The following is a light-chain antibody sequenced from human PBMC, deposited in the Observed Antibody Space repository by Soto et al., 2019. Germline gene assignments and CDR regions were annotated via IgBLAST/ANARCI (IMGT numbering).Light chain of an antibody. V-gene: IGLV2-14*03. CDR1: SSDIGGYNY. Sequence: QSALTQPASVSGSPGQSITISCTGTSSDIGGYNYVSWYQQLPGKAPKLMIFDVTSRPSGVSNRFSGSKSGNTASLTISGLQAEDEADYYCSSYTSSRTLIFGGGNKLTVL. J-gene: IGLJ2*01. CDR2: DVT. CDR3: SSYTSSRTLI.